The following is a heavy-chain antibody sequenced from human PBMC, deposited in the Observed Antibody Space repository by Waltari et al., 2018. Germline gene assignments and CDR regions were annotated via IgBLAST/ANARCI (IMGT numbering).Heavy chain of an antibody. J-gene: IGHJ4*02. V-gene: IGHV3-15*01. D-gene: IGHD2-8*02. CDR2: IKSKIDGGTT. CDR1: GFTFSTAW. CDR3: GDFTAFDY. Sequence: VQLVESGGGLLQPGESLRLSCAGPGFTFSTAWMHWARQAPGKGLEWVGRIKSKIDGGTTAYGSFVNGRFTISRDDSTNTAYLQMNSLKTDDTAIYYCGDFTAFDYWGQGSLVTVSS.